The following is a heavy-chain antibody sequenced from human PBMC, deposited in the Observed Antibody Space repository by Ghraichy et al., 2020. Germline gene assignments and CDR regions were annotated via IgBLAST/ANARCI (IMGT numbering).Heavy chain of an antibody. V-gene: IGHV3-48*03. J-gene: IGHJ4*02. CDR2: ISSSGSTI. Sequence: GGSLRLSCAASGFTFSSYEMNWVRQAPGKGLEWVSYISSSGSTIYYADSVKGRFTISRDNAKNSLYLQMNSLRAEDTAVYYCASGYSYGWYYFDYWGQGTLVTVSS. CDR3: ASGYSYGWYYFDY. D-gene: IGHD5-18*01. CDR1: GFTFSSYE.